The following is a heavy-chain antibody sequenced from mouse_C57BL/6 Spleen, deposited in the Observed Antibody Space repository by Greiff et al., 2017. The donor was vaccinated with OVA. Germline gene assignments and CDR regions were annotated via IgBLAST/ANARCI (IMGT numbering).Heavy chain of an antibody. CDR1: GYSITSGYY. J-gene: IGHJ2*01. Sequence: EVQLVESGPGLVKPSQSLSLTCSVTGYSITSGYYWNWIRQFPGNKLEWMGYISYDGSNNYNPSLKNRISITRDTSKNQFFLKLNSVTTEDTATYYCARGGLRRGFDYWGQGTTLTVSS. CDR3: ARGGLRRGFDY. D-gene: IGHD2-4*01. CDR2: ISYDGSN. V-gene: IGHV3-6*01.